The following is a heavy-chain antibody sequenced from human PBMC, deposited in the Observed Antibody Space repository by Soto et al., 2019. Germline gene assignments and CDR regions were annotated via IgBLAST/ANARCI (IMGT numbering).Heavy chain of an antibody. CDR3: ARGLGPRITIFGVVTALDY. Sequence: SETLSLTCSFSGDSVTSHYWSWIRQPPGKGLEWIGEINHSGSTNYNPSLKSRVTISVDTSKNQFSLKLSSVTAADTAVYYCARGLGPRITIFGVVTALDYWGQGTLVTVSS. CDR2: INHSGST. D-gene: IGHD3-3*01. V-gene: IGHV4-34*01. J-gene: IGHJ4*02. CDR1: GDSVTSHY.